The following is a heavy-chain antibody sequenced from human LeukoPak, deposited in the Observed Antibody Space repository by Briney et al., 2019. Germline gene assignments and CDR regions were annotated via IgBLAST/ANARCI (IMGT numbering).Heavy chain of an antibody. CDR3: ARHFTGPGTYTPYFGMDV. Sequence: SETLSLTCTVAGGSIRSYYCSWIRQPPGKGLEWVGYVYYSGSTSYNPSLKSRVTISVDASKNQFSLKLSSVTAADTAVYYCARHFTGPGTYTPYFGMDVWGQGTTVTVSS. J-gene: IGHJ6*02. CDR2: VYYSGST. V-gene: IGHV4-59*08. D-gene: IGHD3-16*01. CDR1: GGSIRSYY.